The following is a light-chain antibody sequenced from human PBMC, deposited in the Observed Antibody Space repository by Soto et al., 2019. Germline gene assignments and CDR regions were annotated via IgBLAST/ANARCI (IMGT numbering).Light chain of an antibody. J-gene: IGKJ4*01. CDR2: AAS. Sequence: EIVLTQSPGTLSLSPGERVTLSCRSSQSVSNSYLAWYQQKPGQAPRLIIYAASTRATGIPDRFSGSGSGTDCTLTISRLGPEDFAVYYCQQYDSSPLTLGGGTKVDIK. V-gene: IGKV3-20*01. CDR1: QSVSNSY. CDR3: QQYDSSPLT.